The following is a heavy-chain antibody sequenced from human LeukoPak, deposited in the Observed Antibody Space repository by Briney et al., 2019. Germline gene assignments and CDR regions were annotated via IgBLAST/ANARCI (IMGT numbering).Heavy chain of an antibody. CDR3: ASAADYYDAFDI. CDR2: ISYDGSNK. D-gene: IGHD1-26*01. V-gene: IGHV3-30*04. Sequence: GGSLRLSCAASGFTFSRYGMHWVRQAPGKGLEWVTAISYDGSNKYYADSVKGRFTISRDNSKNTPYLQMNSLRAEDTAVYYCASAADYYDAFDIWGQGTMVTVSS. J-gene: IGHJ3*02. CDR1: GFTFSRYG.